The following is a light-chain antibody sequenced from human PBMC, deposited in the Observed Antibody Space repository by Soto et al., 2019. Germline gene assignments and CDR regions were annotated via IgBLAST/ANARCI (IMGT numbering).Light chain of an antibody. CDR3: QQYYTTPLT. V-gene: IGKV4-1*01. CDR2: WSS. J-gene: IGKJ4*01. CDR1: QSVLYSSNNNNY. Sequence: DIVMTQSPDSLTVSLGERDTINCKSNQSVLYSSNNNNYLAWYQQKPGQPPKLLIYWSSTRVSGVPDRFSGSGSGTAFTLTINSLQAEDVAAYYCQQYYTTPLTFGGGTKVEIK.